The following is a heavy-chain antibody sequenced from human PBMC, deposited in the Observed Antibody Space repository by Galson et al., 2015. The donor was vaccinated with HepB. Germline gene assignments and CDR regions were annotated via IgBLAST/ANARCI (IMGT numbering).Heavy chain of an antibody. D-gene: IGHD1-26*01. V-gene: IGHV3-21*01. Sequence: SLRLSCAASGFSFNTCTMNWVRQAPGKGLERVSSITSGSSYIYYADSVKGRFTISRDNAKNSLYLQMNSLRAEDTAVYYCARDKLGSDDAFDIWGQGTMVTVSS. CDR1: GFSFNTCT. CDR2: ITSGSSYI. J-gene: IGHJ3*02. CDR3: ARDKLGSDDAFDI.